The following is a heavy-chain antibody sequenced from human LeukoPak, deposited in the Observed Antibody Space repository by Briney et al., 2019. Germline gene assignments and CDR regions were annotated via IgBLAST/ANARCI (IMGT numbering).Heavy chain of an antibody. CDR2: IYPGDSGT. J-gene: IGHJ4*02. CDR3: ARPALMASRDYYFDY. D-gene: IGHD4-17*01. Sequence: GESLKISCKGSGYSFTNYWIGWVRQMPGKGLEWMGIIYPGDSGTRYRPSFQGQVTISADKSISTAYLQWSSLKASDTAMYFCARPALMASRDYYFDYWGQGTLVTVSS. V-gene: IGHV5-51*01. CDR1: GYSFTNYW.